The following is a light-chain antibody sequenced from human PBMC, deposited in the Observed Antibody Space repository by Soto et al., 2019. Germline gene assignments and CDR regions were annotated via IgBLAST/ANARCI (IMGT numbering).Light chain of an antibody. V-gene: IGLV2-8*01. J-gene: IGLJ2*01. CDR1: SSDVGGYNF. Sequence: QSVLTQPPSASGSPGQSVTISCTGTSSDVGGYNFVSWYQQHPGKAPKLMIYEVNKRPSGVPDRFSGSKSGNTASLTVSGLQAEDEADYYCTSHAGSTNLIFGGGTKLTV. CDR3: TSHAGSTNLI. CDR2: EVN.